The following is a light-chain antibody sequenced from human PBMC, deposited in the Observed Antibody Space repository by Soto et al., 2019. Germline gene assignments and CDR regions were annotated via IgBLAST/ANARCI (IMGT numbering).Light chain of an antibody. CDR2: DAF. V-gene: IGKV1-33*01. CDR3: QYSRHLPL. CDR1: QDIGYY. Sequence: DIPMTQSPSSLSASVGDRVTVTCQASQDIGYYLNWYQHKPWKAPKRLIYDAFNFEKGVPSRFSGGGSGTHFSFPISGLQPDDVATYYCQYSRHLPLFGPGTKVDMK. J-gene: IGKJ3*01.